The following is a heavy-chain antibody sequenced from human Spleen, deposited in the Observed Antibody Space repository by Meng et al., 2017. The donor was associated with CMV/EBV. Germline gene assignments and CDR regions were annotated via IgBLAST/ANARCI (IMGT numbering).Heavy chain of an antibody. CDR3: ARGYYHFWSASGYNWFDP. V-gene: IGHV1-46*01. CDR1: GYTLTSYY. Sequence: ASVKVSCKASGYTLTSYYMHWVRQAPGQGLEWMGVINPGGSTTYAQKFQGRVTMTRDTSTSTENVELTSLRSEDTAVYYCARGYYHFWSASGYNWFDPWGQGSLVTVSS. J-gene: IGHJ5*02. D-gene: IGHD3-3*01. CDR2: INPGGST.